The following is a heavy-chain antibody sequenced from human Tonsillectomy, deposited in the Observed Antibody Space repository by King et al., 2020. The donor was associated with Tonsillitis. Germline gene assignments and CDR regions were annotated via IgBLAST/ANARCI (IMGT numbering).Heavy chain of an antibody. J-gene: IGHJ6*02. Sequence: VQLQQWGAGLLKPSETLSLTCAVYGGSFSSYYWNWIRQPPGKGLEWIGEINHSGSTNYNPSLMSRVPISVDTSKNQFSLKLSSVTAADTAVYYCARGGVIPPYYGYGMDVWGQGTTVTVSS. CDR1: GGSFSSYY. V-gene: IGHV4-34*01. CDR2: INHSGST. D-gene: IGHD2/OR15-2a*01. CDR3: ARGGVIPPYYGYGMDV.